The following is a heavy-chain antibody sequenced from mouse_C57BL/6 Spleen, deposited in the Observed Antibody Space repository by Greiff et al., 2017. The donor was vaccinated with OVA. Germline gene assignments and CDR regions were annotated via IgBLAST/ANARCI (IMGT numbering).Heavy chain of an antibody. J-gene: IGHJ3*01. CDR2: IYWDDDK. V-gene: IGHV8-12*01. Sequence: QVTLKESGPGILQSSQTLSLTCSFSGFSLSTSGMGVSWIRQPSGKGLEWLVHIYWDDDKRYNPSMKSRLTIAKDTSRNQVFLKITSVDTADTATYYCARLLYDYDLFAYWGQGTLVTVSA. D-gene: IGHD2-4*01. CDR1: GFSLSTSGMG. CDR3: ARLLYDYDLFAY.